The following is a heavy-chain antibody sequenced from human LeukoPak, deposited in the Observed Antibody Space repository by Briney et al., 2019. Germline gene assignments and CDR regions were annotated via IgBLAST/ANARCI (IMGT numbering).Heavy chain of an antibody. CDR1: GFTVSRNY. CDR2: IYSDGST. D-gene: IGHD6-13*01. J-gene: IGHJ4*02. CDR3: ARDPQSSQQLVSY. V-gene: IGHV3-53*01. Sequence: GGSLRLSCAASGFTVSRNYMTWVRQAPGKGLEWVSVIYSDGSTYYADSVKGRFTISRDNSKNTLFLQMNSLRAEDTAVYYCARDPQSSQQLVSYWGQGTPVTVSS.